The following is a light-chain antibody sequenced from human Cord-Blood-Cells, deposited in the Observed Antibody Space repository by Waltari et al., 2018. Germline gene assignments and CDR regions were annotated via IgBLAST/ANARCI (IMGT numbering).Light chain of an antibody. V-gene: IGKV4-1*01. CDR3: QQYYSTPLT. CDR2: WAS. J-gene: IGKJ4*01. CDR1: QSVLYSSNNKNY. Sequence: DIVMTQSPDSLAVSLGEMGTINCKSSQSVLYSSNNKNYLAWYQQKPGQPPKLLIYWASTRESGVPDRFSGSGSGTDFTLTISSLQAEDVAVYYCQQYYSTPLTFGGGTKVEIK.